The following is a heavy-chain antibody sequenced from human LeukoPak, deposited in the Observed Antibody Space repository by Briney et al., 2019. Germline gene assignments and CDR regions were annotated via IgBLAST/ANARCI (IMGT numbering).Heavy chain of an antibody. CDR3: ARVQRWLHFEDY. V-gene: IGHV4-61*08. CDR2: IYYSGST. D-gene: IGHD5-24*01. J-gene: IGHJ4*02. Sequence: PSQTLSLTCTVSGGSISSSGYYWSWIRQHPGKGLEWIGYIYYSGSTNYNPSLKSRVTISVDTSKNQFSLKLSSVTAADTAVYYCARVQRWLHFEDYWGQGTLVTVSS. CDR1: GGSISSSGYY.